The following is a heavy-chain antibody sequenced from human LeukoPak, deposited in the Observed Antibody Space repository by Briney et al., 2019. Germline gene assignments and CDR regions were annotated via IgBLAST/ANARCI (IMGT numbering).Heavy chain of an antibody. Sequence: SETLSLTCTVSGGSISGFHWGWIRQPPGKGLEWIGYIYYSGSTNYNPSLKSRVTISVDTSKNQFSLKLSSVTAVDTAVYYCARHNRSALDYWGQGTLVTVSS. J-gene: IGHJ4*02. CDR3: ARHNRSALDY. CDR2: IYYSGST. V-gene: IGHV4-59*08. CDR1: GGSISGFH.